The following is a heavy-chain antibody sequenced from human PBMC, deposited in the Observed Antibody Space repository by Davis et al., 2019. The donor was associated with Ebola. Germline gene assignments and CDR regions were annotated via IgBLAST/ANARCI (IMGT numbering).Heavy chain of an antibody. J-gene: IGHJ5*02. Sequence: ASVKVSCKASGYTFTGYYMHWVRQAPGQGLEWMGWINPNSGGTNYAQKFQGRVTITRDTSASTAYMELSSLRSEDTAVYYCARWGTYYYGSGSYFAFWFDPWGQGTLVTVSS. CDR2: INPNSGGT. D-gene: IGHD3-10*01. V-gene: IGHV1-2*02. CDR3: ARWGTYYYGSGSYFAFWFDP. CDR1: GYTFTGYY.